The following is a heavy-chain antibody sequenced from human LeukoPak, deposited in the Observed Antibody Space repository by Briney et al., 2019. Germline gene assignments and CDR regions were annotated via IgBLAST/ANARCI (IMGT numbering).Heavy chain of an antibody. CDR1: GYTFTSYD. CDR3: VRATVSGYCSDGSCYRLDY. J-gene: IGHJ4*02. Sequence: ASVKVSCKASGYTFTSYDINWVRQATGQGLEWMGWMNPNSGNTGYAQKFQGRVTMTRNTSISTAYMELSSLRSEDTAVYYCVRATVSGYCSDGSCYRLDYWGQGTLLTVSS. V-gene: IGHV1-8*02. CDR2: MNPNSGNT. D-gene: IGHD2-15*01.